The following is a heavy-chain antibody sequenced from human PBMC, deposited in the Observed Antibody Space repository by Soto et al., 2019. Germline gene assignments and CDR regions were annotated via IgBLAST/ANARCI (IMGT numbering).Heavy chain of an antibody. CDR3: AREKHGGTFDY. CDR1: GYTLTNYY. CDR2: LKLNGDGQ. V-gene: IGHV1-46*01. D-gene: IGHD3-3*01. J-gene: IGHJ4*02. Sequence: QVEVVQSGAEVKKPGASVKVSCQASGYTLTNYYMHWLRQAPGQGLEWVGILKLNGDGQTYAQKFQGRVTMTGDTSMSTVYMELRTLTSEDTAMYYCAREKHGGTFDYLGQGTLVTVSS.